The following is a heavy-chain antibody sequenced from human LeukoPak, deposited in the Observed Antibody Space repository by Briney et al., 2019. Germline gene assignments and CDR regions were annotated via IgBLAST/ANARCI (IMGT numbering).Heavy chain of an antibody. CDR3: ARDDPPGAEYCSSTSCSNYYYYGMDV. CDR1: GYTFTSYA. Sequence: GASVKVSCKASGYTFTSYAMHWVRQAPGQRLEWMGWINAGNGNTKYSQKFQGRVTITRDTSASTAYMELSSLRSEDTAVYYCARDDPPGAEYCSSTSCSNYYYYGMDVWGKGTTVTVSS. D-gene: IGHD2-2*01. J-gene: IGHJ6*04. V-gene: IGHV1-3*01. CDR2: INAGNGNT.